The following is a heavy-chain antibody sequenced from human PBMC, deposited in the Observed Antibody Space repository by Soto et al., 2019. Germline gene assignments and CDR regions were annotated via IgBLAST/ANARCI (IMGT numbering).Heavy chain of an antibody. Sequence: GGSLRHSCTVSGFPFNNYGINWVRQAPGKGLEWVSSVSKSVYTYYSDSVKGRFTISRDNAKNSVSLQMNTLRVEDTAVYYCAREDSIIIPAVSDFWGQGTLVTVSS. J-gene: IGHJ4*02. CDR2: VSKSVYT. CDR3: AREDSIIIPAVSDF. CDR1: GFPFNNYG. D-gene: IGHD2-2*01. V-gene: IGHV3-21*01.